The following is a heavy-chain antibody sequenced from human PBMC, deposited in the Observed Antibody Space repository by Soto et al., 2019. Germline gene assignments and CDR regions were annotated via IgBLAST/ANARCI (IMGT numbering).Heavy chain of an antibody. CDR1: GGSISSSNW. CDR2: IYHSGST. CDR3: ARVQPPWDHLSSYNWFDP. Sequence: SETLSLTCAVSGGSISSSNWWSWVRQPPGKGLEWIGEIYHSGSTNSNPSLKSRVTIPVDKSKNQFSLKLSSVTAADTAVYYCARVQPPWDHLSSYNWFDPWGQGTLVTVSS. J-gene: IGHJ5*02. D-gene: IGHD1-26*01. V-gene: IGHV4-4*02.